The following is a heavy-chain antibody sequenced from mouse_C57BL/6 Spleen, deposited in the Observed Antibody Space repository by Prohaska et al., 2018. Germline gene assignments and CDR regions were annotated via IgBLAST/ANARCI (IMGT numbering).Heavy chain of an antibody. J-gene: IGHJ4*01. CDR2: IRSKSNNYAT. V-gene: IGHV10-1*01. Sequence: EVQLVESGGGLVQPKGSLKLSCAASGFSFNTYAMNWVRQAPGKGLEWVARIRSKSNNYATYYADSVKDRFTISRDDSESMLYLQMNNLKTEDTAMYYCVRHDTVYAMAYWGQGTSVTVSS. CDR3: VRHDTVYAMAY. CDR1: GFSFNTYA.